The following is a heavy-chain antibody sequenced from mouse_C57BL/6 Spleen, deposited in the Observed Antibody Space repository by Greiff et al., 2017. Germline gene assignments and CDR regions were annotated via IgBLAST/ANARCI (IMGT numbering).Heavy chain of an antibody. D-gene: IGHD1-1*01. CDR1: GYSITSGYY. CDR3: ARGTTGAMDY. V-gene: IGHV3-6*01. CDR2: ISYDGSN. J-gene: IGHJ4*01. Sequence: EVKLMESGPGLVKPSPSLSLTCSVTGYSITSGYYWNWIRQFPGNKLEWMCYISYDGSNNYNPSLKNRISITRDTSKNQFFLKLNSVTTEDTATYYCARGTTGAMDYWGQGTSVTVSS.